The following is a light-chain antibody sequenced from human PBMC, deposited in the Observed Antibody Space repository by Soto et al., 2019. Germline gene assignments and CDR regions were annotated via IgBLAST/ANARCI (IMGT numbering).Light chain of an antibody. Sequence: DIQMTQSPSTLSASVGDRVTITCRASQSISSWLAWYQQKPGKAPKLLIYDASSLESGVPSRFSGSGSGTEFTLSFSSLQPDDFATYYCQQYNSHWTFGQGTKVDIK. CDR3: QQYNSHWT. V-gene: IGKV1-5*01. J-gene: IGKJ1*01. CDR1: QSISSW. CDR2: DAS.